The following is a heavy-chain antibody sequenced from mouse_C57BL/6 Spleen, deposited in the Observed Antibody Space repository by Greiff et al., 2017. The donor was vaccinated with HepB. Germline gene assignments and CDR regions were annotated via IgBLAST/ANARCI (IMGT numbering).Heavy chain of an antibody. Sequence: ESGPGLVKPSQSLSLTCSVTGYSITSGYYWNWIRQFPGNKLEWMGYISYDGSNNYNPSLKNRISITRDTSKNQFFLKLNSVTTEDTATYYCARSGMRGLGDYWGQGTTLTVSS. J-gene: IGHJ2*01. CDR1: GYSITSGYY. CDR2: ISYDGSN. CDR3: ARSGMRGLGDY. V-gene: IGHV3-6*01. D-gene: IGHD4-1*01.